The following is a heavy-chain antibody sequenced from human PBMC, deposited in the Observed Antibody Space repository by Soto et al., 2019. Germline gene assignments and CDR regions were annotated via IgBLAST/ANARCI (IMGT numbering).Heavy chain of an antibody. Sequence: EVQLVESGGGLVQPGGSLRLSCAGSGFTFSNYWMHWVRQAPGKGLEWVSRIDHDGPTDYADSVRGRFTIARDNAENTLYLQMTSLRPEDKAVYYCVRDSHGDYWGQGTLVTVSS. J-gene: IGHJ4*02. CDR2: IDHDGPT. CDR1: GFTFSNYW. V-gene: IGHV3-74*01. CDR3: VRDSHGDY.